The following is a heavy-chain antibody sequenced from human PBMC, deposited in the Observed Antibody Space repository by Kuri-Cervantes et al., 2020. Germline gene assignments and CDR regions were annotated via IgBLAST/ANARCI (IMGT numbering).Heavy chain of an antibody. Sequence: GSLRLSCTVSGGSINTYYWNWIRQPAGKTLEWIGRIDTSGNTNYNSSLKSRVTTSVDKSKSQFSLRLSSVTAADTAVYYCARELLVAGPRRVIFDYWGQGTLVTVSS. J-gene: IGHJ4*02. CDR2: IDTSGNT. CDR3: ARELLVAGPRRVIFDY. D-gene: IGHD6-19*01. V-gene: IGHV4-4*07. CDR1: GGSINTYY.